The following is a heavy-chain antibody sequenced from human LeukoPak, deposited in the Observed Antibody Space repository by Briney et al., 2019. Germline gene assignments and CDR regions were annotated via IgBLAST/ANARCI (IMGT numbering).Heavy chain of an antibody. J-gene: IGHJ4*02. Sequence: GSLRLSCTASGFTFSSYGMNWVRQPPGKGLEWIGEINHSGSTNYNPSLKGRVTISVDTSKNQFSLNLNSVTAADTAVYYCARLRSPGDFDYWGQGTLVTVSS. CDR1: GFTFSSYG. D-gene: IGHD1-26*01. CDR2: INHSGST. CDR3: ARLRSPGDFDY. V-gene: IGHV4-34*01.